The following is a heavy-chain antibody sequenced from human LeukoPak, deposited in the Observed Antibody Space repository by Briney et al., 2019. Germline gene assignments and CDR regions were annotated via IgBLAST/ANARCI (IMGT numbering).Heavy chain of an antibody. J-gene: IGHJ5*02. CDR2: INPNRGGT. CDR1: GYTFTGYY. Sequence: ASVKVSCKASGYTFTGYYMHWVRQAPGQGLEWMGWINPNRGGTNYAQKFQGRVTMTRDTSISTAYMELSRLRSGDTAVYYCARDSEYQLLTWWFDPWGQGTLVTVSS. D-gene: IGHD2-2*01. V-gene: IGHV1-2*02. CDR3: ARDSEYQLLTWWFDP.